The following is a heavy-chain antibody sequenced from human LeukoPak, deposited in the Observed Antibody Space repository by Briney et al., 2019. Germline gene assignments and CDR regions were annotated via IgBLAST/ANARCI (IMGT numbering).Heavy chain of an antibody. CDR3: ARSDSEHAFDI. Sequence: SVTVYCKASGGTFSSYAISWVQQDPGQGLEWMGGIIPIFGTANYAQKLQGRVTITTDESTSTAYKELGSLRAEDTAVYYCARSDSEHAFDIWGQGTMVTVSS. CDR2: IIPIFGTA. V-gene: IGHV1-69*05. D-gene: IGHD5-18*01. J-gene: IGHJ3*02. CDR1: GGTFSSYA.